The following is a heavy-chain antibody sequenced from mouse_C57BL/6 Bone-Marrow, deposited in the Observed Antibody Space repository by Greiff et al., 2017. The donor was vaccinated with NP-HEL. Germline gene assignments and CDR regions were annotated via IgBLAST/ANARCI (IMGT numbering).Heavy chain of an antibody. CDR2: INPYNGGT. CDR1: GYTFTDYY. V-gene: IGHV1-19*01. CDR3: ARSCITTVVAKGKAYYFDY. Sequence: EVQLQESGPVLVKPGASVKMSCKASGYTFTDYYMNWVKQSHGKSLEWIGVINPYNGGTSYNQKFKGKATLTVDKSSSTAYMELNSLTSEDSAVYYCARSCITTVVAKGKAYYFDYWGQGTTLTVSS. D-gene: IGHD1-1*01. J-gene: IGHJ2*01.